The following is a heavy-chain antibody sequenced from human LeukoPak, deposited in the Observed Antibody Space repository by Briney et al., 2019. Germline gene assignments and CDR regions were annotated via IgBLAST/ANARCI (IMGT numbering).Heavy chain of an antibody. D-gene: IGHD3-10*02. Sequence: GGSLRLSCGASGLTVSSYGMSWVRQAPGKGLEWVSTIIGSAVNTYYADSVKGRFTISRDDSKNTVYLQMNSLRAEDTAVYYCAKDLHYYVAMDVWGQGTAVTVSS. CDR3: AKDLHYYVAMDV. J-gene: IGHJ6*02. V-gene: IGHV3-23*01. CDR2: IIGSAVNT. CDR1: GLTVSSYG.